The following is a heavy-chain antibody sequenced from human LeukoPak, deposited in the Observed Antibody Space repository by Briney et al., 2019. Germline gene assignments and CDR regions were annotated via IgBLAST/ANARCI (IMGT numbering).Heavy chain of an antibody. CDR2: IYSGGST. Sequence: GGSLRLSCAASGFTVSSNYMSGVRQAPGKGLEWGSVIYSGGSTYYADSVKGRFTISRDNSKNTLYLQMNSLRAEDTAVYYCARAPMVRGVIEALDYWGTGTLVTVS. D-gene: IGHD3-10*01. CDR1: GFTVSSNY. J-gene: IGHJ4*02. CDR3: ARAPMVRGVIEALDY. V-gene: IGHV3-53*01.